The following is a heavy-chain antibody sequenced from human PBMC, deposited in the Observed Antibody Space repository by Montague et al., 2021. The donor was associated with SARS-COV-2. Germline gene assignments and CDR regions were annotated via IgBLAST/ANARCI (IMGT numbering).Heavy chain of an antibody. CDR1: GFTFSYYA. CDR3: AKAHYYDSSGYYF. Sequence: YLRLSCAASGFTFSYYAMSWVRQAPGKGLEWVSTISGSGGTTYYADSVKGRFTISRDNSKNTLYLRMNSLRAEDTAVYYCAKAHYYDSSGYYFWGQGTLVTVSS. CDR2: ISGSGGTT. V-gene: IGHV3-23*01. D-gene: IGHD3-22*01. J-gene: IGHJ4*02.